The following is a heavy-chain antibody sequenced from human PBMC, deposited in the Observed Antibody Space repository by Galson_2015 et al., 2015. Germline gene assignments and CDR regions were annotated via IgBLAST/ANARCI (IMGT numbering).Heavy chain of an antibody. V-gene: IGHV3-48*02. J-gene: IGHJ4*02. CDR2: IKSTSSNM. CDR3: ARVSITGYHVADY. CDR1: GFTFSDYS. D-gene: IGHD3-9*01. Sequence: SLRLSCAASGFTFSDYSMNWVRQAPGKGLEWVSYIKSTSSNMDYADSVKGRFTISRDNAENSLYLQMNSLRDEDTAVYYCARVSITGYHVADYRHQGTLVTVSS.